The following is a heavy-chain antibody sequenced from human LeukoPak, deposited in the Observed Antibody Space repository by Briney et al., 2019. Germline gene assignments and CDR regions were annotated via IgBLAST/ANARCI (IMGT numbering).Heavy chain of an antibody. V-gene: IGHV3-53*01. D-gene: IGHD3-22*01. J-gene: IGHJ4*02. CDR3: GALYDSGGYYDS. CDR1: GFTVGSNH. Sequence: PGGSLRLSCAASGFTVGSNHMSWVRQAPGKGLEWVSVIYSGGSTSYTDSVKGRFTISRDNSKNTLYLQMNSLRAEDTAVYYCGALYDSGGYYDSWGQGTLDTVSS. CDR2: IYSGGST.